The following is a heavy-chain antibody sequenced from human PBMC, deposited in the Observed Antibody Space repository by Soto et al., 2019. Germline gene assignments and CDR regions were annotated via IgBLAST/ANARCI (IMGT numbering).Heavy chain of an antibody. Sequence: QVQLVQSGTEVKKPGASVKVSCKASGYTFNSYGISWVRQAPGQGLEWMGWISPYDDNTNYAQNLTGSVTMTTDTATRTAYMELRSLRSDDTAVYYCARGGYYASRGSRNYHYYGMDAWGQGTTVTVS. CDR2: ISPYDDNT. D-gene: IGHD3-22*01. CDR3: ARGGYYASRGSRNYHYYGMDA. J-gene: IGHJ6*02. V-gene: IGHV1-18*01. CDR1: GYTFNSYG.